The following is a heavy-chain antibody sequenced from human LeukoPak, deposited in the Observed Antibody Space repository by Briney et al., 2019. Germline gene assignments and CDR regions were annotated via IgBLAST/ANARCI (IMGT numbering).Heavy chain of an antibody. Sequence: SGPTLVKPAQTLTLTCTFSGFSLPTSAVGVGWIRQPPGKALEWVALIYGHDDKRYNPSLKSRLTITKDTSKNQVVLTMTNMDPVDTATYYCAHRDNRDGYSTTWGQGTLVTVSS. CDR3: AHRDNRDGYSTT. J-gene: IGHJ5*02. CDR1: GFSLPTSAVG. CDR2: IYGHDDK. V-gene: IGHV2-5*01. D-gene: IGHD6-13*01.